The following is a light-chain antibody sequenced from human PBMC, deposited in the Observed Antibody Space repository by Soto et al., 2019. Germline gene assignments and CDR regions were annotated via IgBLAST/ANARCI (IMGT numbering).Light chain of an antibody. Sequence: GLPQSPGTLSFYQGERATLSCRASQSVSSSHLAWYQHKPGQAPRLLIYAASSRATGSPDRFSGGGSGTDFTLTISRLEPEDFAVYYCQQYGYSPITFGQGTRLEIK. J-gene: IGKJ5*01. CDR2: AAS. CDR3: QQYGYSPIT. CDR1: QSVSSSH. V-gene: IGKV3-20*01.